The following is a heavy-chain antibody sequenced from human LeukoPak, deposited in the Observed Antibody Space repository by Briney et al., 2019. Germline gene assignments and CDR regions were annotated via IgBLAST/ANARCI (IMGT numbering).Heavy chain of an antibody. CDR3: ARARASGRSGFDY. CDR2: ISGSGDNT. V-gene: IGHV3-23*01. J-gene: IGHJ4*02. CDR1: GFTFSSYA. D-gene: IGHD2-15*01. Sequence: GSLRLSCAASGFTFSSYAMSWVRQVPGKGLEWVSVISGSGDNTYYADSVKGRFTISRDNSKNMLYLQMNSLRTEDTAVYYCARARASGRSGFDYWGQGTLVTVSS.